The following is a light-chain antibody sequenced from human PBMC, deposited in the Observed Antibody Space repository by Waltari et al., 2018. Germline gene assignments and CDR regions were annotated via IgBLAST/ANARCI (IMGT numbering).Light chain of an antibody. CDR2: QDN. CDR1: KLGNKY. J-gene: IGLJ1*01. CDR3: QAWDSGTGLYV. V-gene: IGLV3-1*01. Sequence: SYELTQPPSVSVYPRQTATIPCSGAKLGNKYASWYQQRPGQPPVLVIYQDNKRPSGIPGRFSGSRSGNTATLTIRETQAVDEADYYCQAWDSGTGLYVFGTGTKVTVL.